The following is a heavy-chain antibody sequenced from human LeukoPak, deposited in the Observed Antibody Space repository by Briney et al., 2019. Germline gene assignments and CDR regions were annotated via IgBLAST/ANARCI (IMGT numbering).Heavy chain of an antibody. Sequence: SETLSLTCSVSGDSISSYYWSWIRQPPGKGRERIGYIYYSGSTNYNPSLKSRVTISVDTSKNQFSLKLSSVTAADTAVYYCARWDCSGGSCQTGFDYWGQGTLVTVSS. D-gene: IGHD2-15*01. CDR3: ARWDCSGGSCQTGFDY. CDR1: GDSISSYY. V-gene: IGHV4-59*01. CDR2: IYYSGST. J-gene: IGHJ4*02.